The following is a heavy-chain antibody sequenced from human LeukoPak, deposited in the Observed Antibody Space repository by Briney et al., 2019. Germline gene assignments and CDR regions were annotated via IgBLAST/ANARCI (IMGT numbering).Heavy chain of an antibody. J-gene: IGHJ6*03. CDR2: TSGSN. Sequence: PSETLSLTCTVSGGSISNYYWSWIRQPAGKGLEWIGRTSGSNTYNPSLKGRVTMSVDTSKNQVSLHLTSVTAADTAVYYCARNVRIRGLIKNRGVPRYYYNMDVWGKGTTVSVSS. CDR3: ARNVRIRGLIKNRGVPRYYYNMDV. CDR1: GGSISNYY. D-gene: IGHD3-10*01. V-gene: IGHV4-4*07.